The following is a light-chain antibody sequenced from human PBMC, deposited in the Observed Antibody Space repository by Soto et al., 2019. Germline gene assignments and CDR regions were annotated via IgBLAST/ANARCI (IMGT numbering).Light chain of an antibody. J-gene: IGLJ1*01. CDR1: SSDVGKYNR. CDR2: EVS. Sequence: QSALTQPPSVSGAPGQSVTISCTGTSSDVGKYNRVSWYQQPPGTAPKLMIYEVSYRPSGVPDRVSGYKSGNTASLTISGLQGEDEADYYCSSYTSSSTYVFGTGTKVP. V-gene: IGLV2-18*02. CDR3: SSYTSSSTYV.